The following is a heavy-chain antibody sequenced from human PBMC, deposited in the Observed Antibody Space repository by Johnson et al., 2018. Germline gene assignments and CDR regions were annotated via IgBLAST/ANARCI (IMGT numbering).Heavy chain of an antibody. V-gene: IGHV3-13*01. CDR2: IGTGGDT. J-gene: IGHJ3*02. CDR3: ARTYIFAM. D-gene: IGHD3-16*01. Sequence: EVQLLESGGGLVQPVGSLRLSCAASGFTFSNYNMHWVRQATGKGLEWVSGIGTGGDTYYSASVKGRFTISREDAKNSLYLQLNSLRAGDTAVYYCARTYIFAMWGQGTVVTVSS. CDR1: GFTFSNYN.